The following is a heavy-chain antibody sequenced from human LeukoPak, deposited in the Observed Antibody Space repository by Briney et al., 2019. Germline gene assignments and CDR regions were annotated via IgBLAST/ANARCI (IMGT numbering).Heavy chain of an antibody. D-gene: IGHD6-19*01. V-gene: IGHV3-53*01. J-gene: IGHJ4*02. CDR2: IYSGGST. Sequence: GGSLRLSCAASGFTVSNNYMNWVRQAPGKGLEWVSVIYSGGSTKHADSVKGRFTISKDNSKNTLFLQMNSLRAEDTAVYYCARSITVAGAYFEYWGQGTLVTVSS. CDR1: GFTVSNNY. CDR3: ARSITVAGAYFEY.